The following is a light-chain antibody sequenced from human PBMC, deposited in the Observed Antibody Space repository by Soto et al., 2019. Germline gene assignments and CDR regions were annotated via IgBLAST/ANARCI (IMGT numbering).Light chain of an antibody. CDR3: QQYNSYSPIT. CDR1: QSVSNY. CDR2: DAS. V-gene: IGKV3-11*01. Sequence: EIVLTQSPATLSLSPGERATLSCRASQSVSNYLAWYQHKPGQAPRLLIYDASNRATGIPARFSGSGSRTDFTLTISSLEPEDFAVYYCQQYNSYSPITFGQGTRLEIK. J-gene: IGKJ5*01.